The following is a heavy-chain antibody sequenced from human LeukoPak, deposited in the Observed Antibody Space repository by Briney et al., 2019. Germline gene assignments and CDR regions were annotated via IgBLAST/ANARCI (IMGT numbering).Heavy chain of an antibody. D-gene: IGHD2-2*01. CDR3: ARDGVVVPAATTRGYFQH. V-gene: IGHV4-34*01. CDR2: INHSGST. J-gene: IGHJ1*01. CDR1: GGSFSGYY. Sequence: PSETLSLTCAVCGGSFSGYYWSWIRQPPGKGLEWIGEINHSGSTNYNPSLKSRVTISVDTSKNQFSLKLSSVTAADTAVYCCARDGVVVPAATTRGYFQHWGQGTLVTVSS.